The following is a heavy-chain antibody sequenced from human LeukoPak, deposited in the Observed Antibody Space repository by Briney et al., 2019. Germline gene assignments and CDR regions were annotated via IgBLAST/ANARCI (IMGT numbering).Heavy chain of an antibody. Sequence: ASVKVSCKASGYTFTVHGISWVRQAPGQGLQWMGWISIYNGNTNYAQKLQGRVTMTSDTSTSTAYMELRSLRPDDTAVYYCARTLYGDYGDYWGQGTLVTVSS. J-gene: IGHJ4*02. V-gene: IGHV1-18*01. D-gene: IGHD4-17*01. CDR2: ISIYNGNT. CDR3: ARTLYGDYGDY. CDR1: GYTFTVHG.